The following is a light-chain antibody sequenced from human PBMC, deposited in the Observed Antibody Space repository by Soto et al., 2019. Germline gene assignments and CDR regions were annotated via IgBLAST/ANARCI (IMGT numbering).Light chain of an antibody. CDR1: QTVPGNY. J-gene: IGKJ1*01. Sequence: EIVLTQSPGTLSLSPGKRATLSCRASQTVPGNYLAWLQHKPGQAPMLLIYAASNRATGIPDRFSGSGSGTDFTLTIARLEPEDFAVYYCHQYTSPPWTLGQGTKVETK. CDR3: HQYTSPPWT. CDR2: AAS. V-gene: IGKV3-20*01.